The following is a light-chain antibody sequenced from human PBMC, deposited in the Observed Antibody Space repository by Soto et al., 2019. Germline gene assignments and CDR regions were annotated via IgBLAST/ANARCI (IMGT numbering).Light chain of an antibody. Sequence: SVLTRRPSVSAAPGQKVTISCSGSSSNIGGNSVSWYQQLPGTAPKLLIYDDNRRPSGIPDRFSGSKSGTSATLGITGFQTGDEADYYCGSWDSSLSAYVFGTGTKVTVL. CDR3: GSWDSSLSAYV. CDR2: DDN. J-gene: IGLJ1*01. V-gene: IGLV1-51*01. CDR1: SSNIGGNS.